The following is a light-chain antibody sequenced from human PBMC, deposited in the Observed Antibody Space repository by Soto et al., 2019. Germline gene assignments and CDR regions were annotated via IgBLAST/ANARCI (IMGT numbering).Light chain of an antibody. J-gene: IGLJ3*02. Sequence: QPVLTQSPSASASLGASVKLTCTLSSGHSSYAIAWHQQQPEKGPRYLMKLNSDGSHSKGDGIPDRFSGSRSGAERYLTISCLQSEDGADYYCQTWGTGIHWVFGGGTKVTVL. CDR3: QTWGTGIHWV. CDR2: LNSDGSH. V-gene: IGLV4-69*01. CDR1: SGHSSYA.